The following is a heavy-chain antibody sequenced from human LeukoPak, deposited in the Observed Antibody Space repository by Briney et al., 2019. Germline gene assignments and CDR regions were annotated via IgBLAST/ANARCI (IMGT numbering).Heavy chain of an antibody. CDR1: GFTFSSYE. CDR2: ISSSGSTI. D-gene: IGHD3-16*02. CDR3: AKGNYDYVWGSYRYLDRGFDY. V-gene: IGHV3-48*03. Sequence: TGGSLRLSCAASGFTFSSYEMNWVRQAPGKGLEWVSYISSSGSTIYYADSVKGRFAISRDNSKNTLYLQMNSLRAEDTAVYYCAKGNYDYVWGSYRYLDRGFDYWGQGTLVTVSS. J-gene: IGHJ4*02.